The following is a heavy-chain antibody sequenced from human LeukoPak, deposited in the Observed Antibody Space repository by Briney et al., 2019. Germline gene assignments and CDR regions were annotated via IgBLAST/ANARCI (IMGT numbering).Heavy chain of an antibody. J-gene: IGHJ3*02. Sequence: IIPILGIANYAQKFQGRVTITADKSTSTAYMEMSSLRSEDTAVYYCARSNSGFGVLDGAFDIWGQGTMVTVSS. CDR3: ARSNSGFGVLDGAFDI. D-gene: IGHD4-23*01. V-gene: IGHV1-69*02. CDR2: IIPILGIA.